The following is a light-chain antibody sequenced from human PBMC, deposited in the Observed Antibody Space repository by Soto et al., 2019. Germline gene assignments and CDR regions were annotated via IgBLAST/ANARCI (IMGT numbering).Light chain of an antibody. CDR2: EVS. Sequence: SALTQPPSASGSPGQSVTISCTGTSSDVGAYTYVSWYQQHPGKAPKLMIYEVSKRPSWVPDRFSGSKSGNTASLAVSGLQAEDEADYYCSSYAGSNNNVVFGGGTQLTVL. CDR3: SSYAGSNNNVV. V-gene: IGLV2-8*01. J-gene: IGLJ2*01. CDR1: SSDVGAYTY.